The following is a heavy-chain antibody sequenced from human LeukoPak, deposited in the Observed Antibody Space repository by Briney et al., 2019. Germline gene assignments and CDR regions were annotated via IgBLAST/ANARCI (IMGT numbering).Heavy chain of an antibody. Sequence: PSETLSLTCTVSGGSISSSSYYWGWIRQPPGKGLEWIGSIYYSGSTYYNPSLKSRVTISLDTSKNQFSLRLTSVTAADTAVYYCANQNNSPKLRWYDYWGQGTLVTVSS. CDR2: IYYSGST. V-gene: IGHV4-39*01. J-gene: IGHJ4*02. D-gene: IGHD4-23*01. CDR1: GGSISSSSYY. CDR3: ANQNNSPKLRWYDY.